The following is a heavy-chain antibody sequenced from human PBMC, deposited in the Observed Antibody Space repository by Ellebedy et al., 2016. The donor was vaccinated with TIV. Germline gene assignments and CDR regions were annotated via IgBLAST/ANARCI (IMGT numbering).Heavy chain of an antibody. CDR1: GFTFSSYG. J-gene: IGHJ6*02. CDR2: IWYDGSNK. D-gene: IGHD1-14*01. Sequence: PGGSLRLSCAASGFTFSSYGMHWVRQAPGKGLEWVAVIWYDGSNKYYADSVKGRFTISRDNSKNTLYLQMNSLRAEDTAVYYCAREDDSPRNRYYYYYYGMDVWGQGTTVTVSS. CDR3: AREDDSPRNRYYYYYYGMDV. V-gene: IGHV3-33*08.